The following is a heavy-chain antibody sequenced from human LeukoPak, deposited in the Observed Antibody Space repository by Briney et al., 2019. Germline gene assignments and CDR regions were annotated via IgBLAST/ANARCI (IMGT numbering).Heavy chain of an antibody. D-gene: IGHD6-19*01. V-gene: IGHV4-4*07. Sequence: SETLSLTCTVSGGSLITYYWNWIRQPAGKGLEWIGRVYINGGTNYNPSLKSRLTVSVDTSENQFSLSLSSVTAADTAVYYCASGSDSIGYSGGGILDYWGQGILVTVSS. CDR2: VYINGGT. CDR1: GGSLITYY. J-gene: IGHJ4*02. CDR3: ASGSDSIGYSGGGILDY.